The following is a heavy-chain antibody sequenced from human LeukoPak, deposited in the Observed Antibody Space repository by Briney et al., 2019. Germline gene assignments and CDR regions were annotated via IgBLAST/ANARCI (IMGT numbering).Heavy chain of an antibody. CDR2: ISYDGGDK. Sequence: GGSLRLSCAAPGFSFNNYAMYWVRQAPGKGLEWVALISYDGGDKYYAESMKGRITISRDNAENTPYLQMNNLRPDDTAFYFCVKEGVEYSYSYGDYWGQGTLVTVSS. J-gene: IGHJ4*02. D-gene: IGHD3-16*01. CDR3: VKEGVEYSYSYGDY. CDR1: GFSFNNYA. V-gene: IGHV3-30*18.